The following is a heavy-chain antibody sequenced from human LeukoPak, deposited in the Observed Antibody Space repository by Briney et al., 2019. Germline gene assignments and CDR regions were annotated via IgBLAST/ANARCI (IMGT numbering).Heavy chain of an antibody. CDR1: GFTFSSYG. D-gene: IGHD5-24*01. CDR2: IRYDGSHK. J-gene: IGHJ4*02. Sequence: GGSLRLSCAASGFTFSSYGMHWVRRAPGKGLEWVAFIRYDGSHKYYADSVKGRFTISRDNSKNTLYLQMNSLRAEDTALYYCAKDGGGWLQLSFDYWGQGTLVTVSS. V-gene: IGHV3-30*02. CDR3: AKDGGGWLQLSFDY.